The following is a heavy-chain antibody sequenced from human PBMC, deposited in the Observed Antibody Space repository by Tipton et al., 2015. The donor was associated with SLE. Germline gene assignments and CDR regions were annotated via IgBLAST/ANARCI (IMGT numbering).Heavy chain of an antibody. J-gene: IGHJ4*02. CDR3: ARSLDAAALFDY. D-gene: IGHD2-2*01. Sequence: TLSLTCAVSGGSIRSSNWWSWVRQPPGKGLEWIGEIHHSGSTNSNPSLKSRVTISVDKSKNQFSLKLSSVTVADTAVYYCARSLDAAALFDYWGQGALVTVSS. CDR2: IHHSGST. V-gene: IGHV4-4*02. CDR1: GGSIRSSNW.